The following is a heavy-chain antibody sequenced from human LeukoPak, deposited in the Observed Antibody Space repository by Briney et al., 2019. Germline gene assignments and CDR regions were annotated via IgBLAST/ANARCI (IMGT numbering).Heavy chain of an antibody. Sequence: ASVKVSCKASGYTFTSSDINWVRQATGQGLEWMGWINPKSGRTGYAKKFQARVSMTMNISISTAYMEVSSLRFEDTAVYYCARGRSGLAAAGTYDYWGQGTLITVSS. J-gene: IGHJ4*02. V-gene: IGHV1-8*01. D-gene: IGHD6-13*01. CDR1: GYTFTSSD. CDR2: INPKSGRT. CDR3: ARGRSGLAAAGTYDY.